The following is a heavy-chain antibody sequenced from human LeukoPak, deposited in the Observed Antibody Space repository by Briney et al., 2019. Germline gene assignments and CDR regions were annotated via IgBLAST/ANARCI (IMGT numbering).Heavy chain of an antibody. J-gene: IGHJ4*02. D-gene: IGHD6-19*01. CDR1: GFTFSSYA. CDR3: VKGGLQIRRWLVL. Sequence: PGGSLRLSCSASGFTFSSYAMHWVRQAPGKTLEYVSAISGNGGSTYYADSVKGRFTISRDNSKNTLYLQMSSLRVEDTAVYYCVKGGLQIRRWLVLWGQGTLVTVSS. V-gene: IGHV3-64D*06. CDR2: ISGNGGST.